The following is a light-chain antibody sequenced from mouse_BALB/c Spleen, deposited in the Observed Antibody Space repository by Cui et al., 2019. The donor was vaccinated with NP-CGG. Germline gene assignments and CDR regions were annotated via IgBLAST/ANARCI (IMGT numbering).Light chain of an antibody. Sequence: QAGVTEEAVRTTSPGETVTLTCRSSTGAVTTSNYANWVQEKPDHLFTGLIGGTNNRAPGVPARFSGSLIGDKAALTITGAQTEDEAIYFCALWYSNHWVFGGGTKLTVL. J-gene: IGLJ1*01. CDR1: TGAVTTSNY. CDR3: ALWYSNHWV. V-gene: IGLV1*01. CDR2: GTN.